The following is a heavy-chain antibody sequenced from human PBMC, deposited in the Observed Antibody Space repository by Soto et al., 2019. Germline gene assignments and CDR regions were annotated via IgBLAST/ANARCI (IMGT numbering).Heavy chain of an antibody. CDR3: VKDRDNWNARNWFDP. J-gene: IGHJ5*02. D-gene: IGHD1-1*01. CDR2: IRGSGDNT. V-gene: IGHV3-23*01. CDR1: GFTFSNYA. Sequence: GGSLRLSCAASGFTFSNYAMSWVRQAPGKGLEWVSRIRGSGDNTYYADSVKGRFTIARDNSKTTLYLQMNSLRVEDTAVYYCVKDRDNWNARNWFDPWGQGTLVTVSS.